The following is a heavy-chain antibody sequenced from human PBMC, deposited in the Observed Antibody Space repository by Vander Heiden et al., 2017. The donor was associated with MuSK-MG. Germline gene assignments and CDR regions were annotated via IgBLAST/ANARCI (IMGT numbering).Heavy chain of an antibody. D-gene: IGHD1-1*01. J-gene: IGHJ4*02. V-gene: IGHV4-39*01. CDR3: ATRGTGTTPYFAY. CDR1: GGSISNGAYY. CDR2: VYSSGSVNT. Sequence: QLQLQELGPGRVKPSETLSLTCTVSGGSISNGAYYWGWIRQPPVKGLEWIGSVYSSGSVNTYYNPALKSRLTISVATSKNQFSLKMRSVTAADTAVYYFATRGTGTTPYFAYWGQGTMVIVYS.